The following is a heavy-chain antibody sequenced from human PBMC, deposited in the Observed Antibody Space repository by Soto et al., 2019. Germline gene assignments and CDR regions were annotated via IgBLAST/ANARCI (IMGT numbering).Heavy chain of an antibody. Sequence: TLSLTCTVSGGSISSGDYYLSWIRQPPGKGLEGIGYIYYSGSTDYNPSLKSRVTISVDTSKNQFSLKLSSVTAADTAVYYCARTVTNMGTGGMDVWGQGTTVTVPS. D-gene: IGHD4-17*01. CDR1: GGSISSGDYY. V-gene: IGHV4-30-4*01. CDR2: IYYSGST. J-gene: IGHJ6*02. CDR3: ARTVTNMGTGGMDV.